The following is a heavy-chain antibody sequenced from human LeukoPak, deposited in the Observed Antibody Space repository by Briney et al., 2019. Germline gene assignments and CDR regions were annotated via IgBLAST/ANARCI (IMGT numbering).Heavy chain of an antibody. J-gene: IGHJ4*02. CDR2: ISWNSGTI. V-gene: IGHV3-9*01. Sequence: PGGSLRLSCAASGFTFDDYAMHWVRQVPGKGLEWVSGISWNSGTIGYGDSVKGRFSISRDNAKNSLHLHMNSLRPDDTALYYCAKGTEIVGTAPLDSWGQGTLVTVSS. D-gene: IGHD5-12*01. CDR1: GFTFDDYA. CDR3: AKGTEIVGTAPLDS.